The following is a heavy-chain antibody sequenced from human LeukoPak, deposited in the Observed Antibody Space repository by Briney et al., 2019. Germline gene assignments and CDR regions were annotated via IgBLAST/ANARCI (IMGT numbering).Heavy chain of an antibody. D-gene: IGHD5-12*01. J-gene: IGHJ4*02. V-gene: IGHV3-53*01. CDR1: GFTVSSRY. CDR2: IYSGGST. Sequence: TGGSLRLSCSASGFTVSSRYMSWVRQAPGKGLEWVSVIYSGGSTYYADSVKGRFTIFRDNAKNTLNLQMNSLRAEDTAVYYCARYVSGYDLIHYWGQGTLVTVSS. CDR3: ARYVSGYDLIHY.